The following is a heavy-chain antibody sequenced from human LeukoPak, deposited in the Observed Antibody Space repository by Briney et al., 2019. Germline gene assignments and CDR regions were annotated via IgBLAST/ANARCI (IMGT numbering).Heavy chain of an antibody. CDR3: ARDSDIVAAEYNWFDP. Sequence: SETLSLTCAVYGGSFSGYYWSWIRQPPGKGLEWIGEINRSGSTNYSPSLKSRVTISVDTSKNQFSLKLSSVTAADTAVYYCARDSDIVAAEYNWFDPWGQGTLVTASS. CDR2: INRSGST. V-gene: IGHV4-34*01. CDR1: GGSFSGYY. D-gene: IGHD5-12*01. J-gene: IGHJ5*02.